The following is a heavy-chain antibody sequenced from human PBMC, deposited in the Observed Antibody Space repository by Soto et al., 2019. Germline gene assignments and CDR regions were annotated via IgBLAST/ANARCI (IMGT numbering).Heavy chain of an antibody. CDR1: GFTFSSYS. D-gene: IGHD3-3*01. CDR3: ASRSIFGVVTSGIDY. CDR2: ITSSSSTT. J-gene: IGHJ4*02. Sequence: EVQLVESGGGLVQPGGSLRLSCVGSGFTFSSYSMNWVRQTPGKGLEWLSYITSSSSTTFYADSVKGRFTISRDNAKSSLYLQISGLRDDDTAVYYCASRSIFGVVTSGIDYWGRGTQVTVSS. V-gene: IGHV3-48*02.